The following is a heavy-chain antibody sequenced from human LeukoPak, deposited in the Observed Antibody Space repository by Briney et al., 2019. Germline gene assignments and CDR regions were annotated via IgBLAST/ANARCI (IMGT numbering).Heavy chain of an antibody. CDR3: AREQHIVVVTPYDAFDI. CDR2: INHSGST. J-gene: IGHJ3*02. CDR1: GGSFSGYY. Sequence: TPPETLSLTCAVYGGSFSGYYWSWIRQPPGKGLEWIGEINHSGSTNYNPSLKSRVTISVDTSKNQFSLKLSSVTAADTAVYYCAREQHIVVVTPYDAFDIWGQGTMVTVSS. V-gene: IGHV4-34*01. D-gene: IGHD2-21*02.